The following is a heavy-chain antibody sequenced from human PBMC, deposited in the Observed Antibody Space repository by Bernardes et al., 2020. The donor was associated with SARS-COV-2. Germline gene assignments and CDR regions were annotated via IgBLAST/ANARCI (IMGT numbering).Heavy chain of an antibody. CDR1: GYTFTGYY. D-gene: IGHD2-15*01. Sequence: ASVKVSCMASGYTFTGYYMHWVRQAPGQGLEWMGWINPNSGGTNYAQKFQGWVTMTRDTSISTAYMELSRLRSDDTAVYYCARAGSGNYYYYGMDVWGQGTTVTVSS. J-gene: IGHJ6*02. CDR2: INPNSGGT. CDR3: ARAGSGNYYYYGMDV. V-gene: IGHV1-2*04.